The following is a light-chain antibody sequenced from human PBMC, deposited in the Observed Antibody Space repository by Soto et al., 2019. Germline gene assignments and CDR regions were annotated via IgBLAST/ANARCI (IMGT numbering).Light chain of an antibody. CDR1: QTISGTY. CDR2: SSS. V-gene: IGKV3-20*01. CDR3: QQYGRSPTWT. Sequence: EIVLTQSPGTLSFSPGERATLSCRASQTISGTYLAWYQQKPGQAPRFLIYSSSSRAAGVSDRCSGSGSGTDFSLTISRLEPEDFAMYYCQQYGRSPTWTFGQGTKVDIK. J-gene: IGKJ1*01.